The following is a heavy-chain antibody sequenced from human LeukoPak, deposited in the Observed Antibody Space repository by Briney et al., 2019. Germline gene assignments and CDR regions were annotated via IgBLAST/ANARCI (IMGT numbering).Heavy chain of an antibody. Sequence: SATLSLTCNASGGSISSYYWSWIRQPPGKGLEWIGYIYYSGSTNYNHSLKSRVTISVDTSKNQFSLRLSSVTAADTAVYYCARVDDILTPYAFDIWGQGTMVTVSS. CDR1: GGSISSYY. CDR2: IYYSGST. D-gene: IGHD3-9*01. CDR3: ARVDDILTPYAFDI. V-gene: IGHV4-59*01. J-gene: IGHJ3*02.